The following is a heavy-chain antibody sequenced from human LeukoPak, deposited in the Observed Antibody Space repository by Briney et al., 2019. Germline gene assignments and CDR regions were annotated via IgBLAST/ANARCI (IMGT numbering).Heavy chain of an antibody. V-gene: IGHV3-21*01. D-gene: IGHD2-15*01. Sequence: GGSLRLSCAASGFTFSSYSMNWVRQAPGKGLEWVSSISSSSSYIYYADSVKGRFTISRDNAKNSLYLQMNSLRAEDTAVYYCARGKYCSGGSCFPFFDYWGQGILVTVSS. CDR3: ARGKYCSGGSCFPFFDY. CDR2: ISSSSSYI. J-gene: IGHJ4*02. CDR1: GFTFSSYS.